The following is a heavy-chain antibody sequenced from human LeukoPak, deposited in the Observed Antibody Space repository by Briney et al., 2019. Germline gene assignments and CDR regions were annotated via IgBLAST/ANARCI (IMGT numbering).Heavy chain of an antibody. V-gene: IGHV3-21*06. CDR3: AREDCSGDSCYAAFDF. D-gene: IGHD2-15*01. CDR1: GFTFRSHS. J-gene: IGHJ3*01. Sequence: PGGSLRLSRAASGFTFRSHSMNWVRQAPGKGLEWVSSISSSSTYKYYADSVKGRFTVSRDNAKNSLFLQMNSLRAEDTAVYYCAREDCSGDSCYAAFDFWGQGTIVTVSS. CDR2: ISSSSTYK.